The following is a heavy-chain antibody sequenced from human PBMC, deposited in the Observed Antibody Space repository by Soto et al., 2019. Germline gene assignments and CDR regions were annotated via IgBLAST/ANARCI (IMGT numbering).Heavy chain of an antibody. CDR3: ARSSLIAARTKYNCFDP. J-gene: IGHJ5*02. Sequence: PSETLSLTCTVSGGSISGYYWSWIRQPPGKGLEWIGYMYYSGSTNYNPSLKSRVTISVDTSKNQFSLKLSSVTAADTAVYYCARSSLIAARTKYNCFDPGGQGTLVTVSS. CDR1: GGSISGYY. V-gene: IGHV4-59*01. CDR2: MYYSGST. D-gene: IGHD6-6*01.